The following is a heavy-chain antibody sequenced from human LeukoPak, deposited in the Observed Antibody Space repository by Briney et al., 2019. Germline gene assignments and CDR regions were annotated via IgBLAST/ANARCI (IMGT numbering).Heavy chain of an antibody. CDR3: ARGVDTAIVSGGYNFFDP. CDR1: NDSINTYS. J-gene: IGHJ5*02. V-gene: IGHV4-4*07. CDR2: IYTTGTT. Sequence: PSETLSLTCTVSNDSINTYSWNWIRQPAGKGLEWIGRIYTTGTTDYNPSLKSRVTMSVDTSKKHFSLKMTSITAADTAVYYCARGVDTAIVSGGYNFFDPWGQGILVTVSS. D-gene: IGHD5-18*01.